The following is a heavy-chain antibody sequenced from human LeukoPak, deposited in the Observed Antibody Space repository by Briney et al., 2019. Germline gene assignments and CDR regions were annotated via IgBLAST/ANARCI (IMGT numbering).Heavy chain of an antibody. CDR1: GFTFSSYA. V-gene: IGHV3-23*01. CDR2: ISGSGGST. Sequence: GGSLRLSCAASGFTFSSYAMSWVRQAPGKGLEWVSAISGSGGSTYYADSVKGRFTISRDNSKNTLYLQMNSLRAEDTAVYYCARTLTDYYGMDVWGRGTTVTVSS. J-gene: IGHJ6*02. CDR3: ARTLTDYYGMDV. D-gene: IGHD1-14*01.